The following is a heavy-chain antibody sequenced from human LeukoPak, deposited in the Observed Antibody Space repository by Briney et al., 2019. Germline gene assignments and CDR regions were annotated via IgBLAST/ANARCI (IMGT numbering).Heavy chain of an antibody. CDR1: GFTFSSYS. V-gene: IGHV3-48*01. Sequence: PGGSLRLSCAASGFTFSSYSMNWVRQAPGKGLEWVSYISSSSSTIYYADSVKGRFTISRDNAKNSLYLQMNSLRAEDTAVYYCARAPVVVVAATVYYYYGMDVWGQGTTVTVSS. J-gene: IGHJ6*02. CDR3: ARAPVVVVAATVYYYYGMDV. CDR2: ISSSSSTI. D-gene: IGHD2-15*01.